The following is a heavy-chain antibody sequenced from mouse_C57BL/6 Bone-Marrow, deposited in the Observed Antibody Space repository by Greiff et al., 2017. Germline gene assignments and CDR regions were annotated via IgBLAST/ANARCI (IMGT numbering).Heavy chain of an antibody. J-gene: IGHJ1*03. Sequence: VQGVESGAELVRPGTSVKVSCKASGYAFTNYLIEWVKQRPGQGLEWIGVINPGSGGTNYNEKFKGKATLTADKSSSTAYMQLSSLTSEDSAVYFCARAGYWYFDVWGTGTTVTVSS. CDR1: GYAFTNYL. CDR3: ARAGYWYFDV. V-gene: IGHV1-54*01. CDR2: INPGSGGT.